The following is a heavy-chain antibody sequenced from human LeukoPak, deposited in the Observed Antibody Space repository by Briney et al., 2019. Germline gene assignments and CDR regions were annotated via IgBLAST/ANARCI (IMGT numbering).Heavy chain of an antibody. Sequence: GGSLRLSCAASGFTFSSYAMSWVRQAPGKGLEWVSAISGSGGSTYYADSVKGRSTISRDNSKNTLYLQMNSLRAEDTAVYYCAKNMRLSDYYYYGMDVWGQGTTVTVSS. V-gene: IGHV3-23*01. CDR1: GFTFSSYA. D-gene: IGHD6-25*01. CDR2: ISGSGGST. CDR3: AKNMRLSDYYYYGMDV. J-gene: IGHJ6*02.